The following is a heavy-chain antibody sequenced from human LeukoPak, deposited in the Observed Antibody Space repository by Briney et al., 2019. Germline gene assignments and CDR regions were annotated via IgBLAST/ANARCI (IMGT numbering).Heavy chain of an antibody. CDR1: GGSFSGYY. J-gene: IGHJ4*02. Sequence: PSETLSLTCAVYGGSFSGYYWSWIRQPPGMGLEWIGEINHSGSTNYNPSLKSRVTISVDTSKNQFSLKLSSVTAADTAVYYCARRGMAEMATTYYFDYWGQGTLVTVSS. CDR3: ARRGMAEMATTYYFDY. CDR2: INHSGST. D-gene: IGHD5-12*01. V-gene: IGHV4-34*01.